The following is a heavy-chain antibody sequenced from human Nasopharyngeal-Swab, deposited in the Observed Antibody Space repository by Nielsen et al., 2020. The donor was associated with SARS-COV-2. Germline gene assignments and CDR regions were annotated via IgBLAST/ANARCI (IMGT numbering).Heavy chain of an antibody. J-gene: IGHJ6*02. D-gene: IGHD1-26*01. CDR3: AADSGSYFGYYYYGMDV. V-gene: IGHV3-21*01. CDR1: GITLSSYS. Sequence: GEVLKISCAASGITLSSYSMKWVRQGPGKGLEWVSSISSSSSYIYYADSVKGRFTISRDNAKNSLYLQMNSLRAEDTAVYYCAADSGSYFGYYYYGMDVWGQGTTVTVSS. CDR2: ISSSSSYI.